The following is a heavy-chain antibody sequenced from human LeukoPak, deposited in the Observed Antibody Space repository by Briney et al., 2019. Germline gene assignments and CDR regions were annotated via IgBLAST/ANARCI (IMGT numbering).Heavy chain of an antibody. V-gene: IGHV3-74*03. CDR2: INSDGSTT. D-gene: IGHD1-26*01. Sequence: GGSLRLSCAASGFTFSPYWMHWVRQAPGKGLVWVSRINSDGSTTTYADSVKGRFTISRDNAKNTLYLQMNSLRVEDTAVYYCARERGAYYFDYLGQGTLVTVSS. CDR1: GFTFSPYW. J-gene: IGHJ4*02. CDR3: ARERGAYYFDY.